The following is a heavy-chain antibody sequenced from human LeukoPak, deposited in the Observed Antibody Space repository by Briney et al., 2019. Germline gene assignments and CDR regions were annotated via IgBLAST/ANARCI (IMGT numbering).Heavy chain of an antibody. CDR1: GGSISSSSYY. J-gene: IGHJ4*02. CDR3: ASRTPPSDFDY. D-gene: IGHD1-14*01. CDR2: ILYSGGT. Sequence: SETLSLTCTVSGGSISSSSYYWGWIRRPPGKGLEWIGGILYSGGTYYNPSLKSRVTISVDTSKNQFSLKLSSVTAADTAVYYCASRTPPSDFDYWGQGTLVTVSS. V-gene: IGHV4-39*01.